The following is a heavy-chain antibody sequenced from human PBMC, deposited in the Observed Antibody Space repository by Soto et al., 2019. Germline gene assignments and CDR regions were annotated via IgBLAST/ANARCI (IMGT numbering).Heavy chain of an antibody. J-gene: IGHJ5*02. CDR1: GYSFTSYG. CDR3: ARVRDIVVVVAASTWFDP. Sequence: GASVKGSCKGSGYSFTSYGISWGRQAPGQGLEWMGWISAYNGNTNYAQKLQGRVTMTTDTSTSTAYVELRRLRSDDTAVYYCARVRDIVVVVAASTWFDPRRHGTLVTVSS. D-gene: IGHD2-15*01. V-gene: IGHV1-18*04. CDR2: ISAYNGNT.